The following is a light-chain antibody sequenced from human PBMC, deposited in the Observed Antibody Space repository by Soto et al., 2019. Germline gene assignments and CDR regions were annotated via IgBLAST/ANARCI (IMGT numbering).Light chain of an antibody. CDR3: QQYNNWPQR. Sequence: EIVMTQSPATLAVSPGERATLCCRASQSVSSNLAWYQQKPGQAARLLIYAASTRATGIPARFSGSGSGTEFTLTISGLQSEDFAVYYCQQYNNWPQRFGQGTKVEIK. CDR2: AAS. J-gene: IGKJ1*01. V-gene: IGKV3-15*01. CDR1: QSVSSN.